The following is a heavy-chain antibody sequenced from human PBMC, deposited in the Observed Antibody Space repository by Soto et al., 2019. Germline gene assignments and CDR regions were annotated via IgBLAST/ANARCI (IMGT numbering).Heavy chain of an antibody. J-gene: IGHJ4*02. D-gene: IGHD6-13*01. CDR2: ISGSDSTT. V-gene: IGHV3-23*01. Sequence: PGGSLRLSCAASGFTFSNYAMSWVRQTPGKGLEWVSVISGSDSTTFYADSVKGRFTISRDNSKNTLYLQMNSLRAEDTAVYYCAQDNYTSSWFTFDFWGQGTLVTVSS. CDR1: GFTFSNYA. CDR3: AQDNYTSSWFTFDF.